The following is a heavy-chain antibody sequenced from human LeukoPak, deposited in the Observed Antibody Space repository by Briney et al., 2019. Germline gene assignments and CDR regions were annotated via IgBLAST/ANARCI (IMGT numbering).Heavy chain of an antibody. CDR1: GGSISSSSYY. Sequence: SETLSLTCTVSGGSISSSSYYWGWIRQPPGKRLEWIGIIYYSGSTYYNPSLKSRVTISVDTSKNPFSLKLSSVTAADTAVYYCASLSYYDSSGYLRFDPWGQGTLVTVSS. V-gene: IGHV4-39*01. D-gene: IGHD3-22*01. CDR2: IYYSGST. J-gene: IGHJ5*02. CDR3: ASLSYYDSSGYLRFDP.